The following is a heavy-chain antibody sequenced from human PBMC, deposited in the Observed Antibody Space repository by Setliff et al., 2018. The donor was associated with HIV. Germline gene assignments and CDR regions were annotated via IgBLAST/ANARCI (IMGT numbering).Heavy chain of an antibody. Sequence: SETLSLTCAVFGGSFSGYYWSWIRQPPGKGLEWIGEINHSGSTDYNPSLKSRVTISVDTSKNQFSLNLSSVTAADTAVYYCARWHPPYGFWEEDYWGQGSLVTVSS. V-gene: IGHV4-34*01. D-gene: IGHD3-10*01. J-gene: IGHJ4*02. CDR2: INHSGST. CDR3: ARWHPPYGFWEEDY. CDR1: GGSFSGYY.